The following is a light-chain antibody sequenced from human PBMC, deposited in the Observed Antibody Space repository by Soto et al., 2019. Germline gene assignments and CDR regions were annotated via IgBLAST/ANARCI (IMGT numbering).Light chain of an antibody. Sequence: QTVLTQPASVSGSPGQSITISCTGTSSDIGGYNYVSWYQQYPGKAPRLLIYAVSNRPSGVSDRFSGSTSGNTASLTISGLQAEDEAHYYCCADGGRIHVIFGEGTKLTVL. CDR3: CADGGRIHVI. V-gene: IGLV2-14*01. CDR2: AVS. CDR1: SSDIGGYNY. J-gene: IGLJ2*01.